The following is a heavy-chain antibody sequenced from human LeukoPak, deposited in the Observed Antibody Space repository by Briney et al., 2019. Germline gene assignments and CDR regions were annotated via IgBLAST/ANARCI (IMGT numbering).Heavy chain of an antibody. CDR2: ISYDGSNK. CDR3: ARAPAYYDFWSGYQSRYNWFDP. V-gene: IGHV3-30*04. D-gene: IGHD3-3*01. Sequence: AGGSLRLSCAASGFTFSSYAMHWVRQAPGKGREWVAVISYDGSNKYYADSVKGRFTISRDNSKNTLYLQMNSLRAEDTAVYYCARAPAYYDFWSGYQSRYNWFDPWGQGTLVTVSS. CDR1: GFTFSSYA. J-gene: IGHJ5*02.